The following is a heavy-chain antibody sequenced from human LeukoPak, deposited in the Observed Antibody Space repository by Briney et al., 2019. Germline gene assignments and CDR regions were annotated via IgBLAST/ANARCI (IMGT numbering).Heavy chain of an antibody. CDR1: GGTFSSYA. CDR3: ARANDFWSGYSNMDV. Sequence: GASVKVSCKASGGTFSSYAISWVRQAPGQGPEWMGRIIPIFGTANYAQKFQGRVTITTDESTSTAYMELSSLRSEDTAVYYCARANDFWSGYSNMDVWGKGTTVTVSS. J-gene: IGHJ6*03. D-gene: IGHD3-3*01. V-gene: IGHV1-69*05. CDR2: IIPIFGTA.